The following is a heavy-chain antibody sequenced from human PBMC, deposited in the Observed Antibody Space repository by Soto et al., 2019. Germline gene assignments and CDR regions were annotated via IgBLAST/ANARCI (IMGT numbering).Heavy chain of an antibody. V-gene: IGHV4-59*12. Sequence: PSETLSLTCTMSGGSFSPNYWSWIRQPPGKALEWVGYIYYGGTSSYNPSLKCRVTISLDTSKSQVSLRLSSVTAADTAVYYCARLGAYYQSLDPWGPGTLVTVSS. CDR2: IYYGGTS. CDR3: ARLGAYYQSLDP. CDR1: GGSFSPNY. D-gene: IGHD2-21*01. J-gene: IGHJ5*02.